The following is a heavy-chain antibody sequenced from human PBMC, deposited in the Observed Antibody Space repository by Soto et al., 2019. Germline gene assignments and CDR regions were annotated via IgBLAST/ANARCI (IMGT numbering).Heavy chain of an antibody. J-gene: IGHJ4*02. CDR3: ARHPPPPTVVIDF. CDR1: GGSISSSSYY. V-gene: IGHV4-39*01. D-gene: IGHD4-17*01. CDR2: IYFRGST. Sequence: QLQLQESGPGLVKPSETLSLTCTDSGGSISSSSYYWGWIRQSPGKGLEWIGSIYFRGSTSYNPSLKSRVTISLDTSKNQFSLKPSSVTAADTAVYYCARHPPPPTVVIDFWGQGTLVTVSS.